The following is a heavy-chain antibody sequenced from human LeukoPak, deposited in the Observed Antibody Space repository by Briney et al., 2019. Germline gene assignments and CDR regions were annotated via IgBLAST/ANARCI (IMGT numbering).Heavy chain of an antibody. CDR1: GYTFTGYY. CDR2: INPNIGGT. J-gene: IGHJ3*02. CDR3: PRPKHSSNCSGYYYVHAFDI. V-gene: IGHV1-2*02. D-gene: IGHD3-22*01. Sequence: ASVKVSCKASGYTFTGYYMQWVRQAPEQGREWMGWINPNIGGTNYAQKFQVRVNMTRPTSSRTDYIELSRLRSDDTPVYYCPRPKHSSNCSGYYYVHAFDIWGQGKMVTVSS.